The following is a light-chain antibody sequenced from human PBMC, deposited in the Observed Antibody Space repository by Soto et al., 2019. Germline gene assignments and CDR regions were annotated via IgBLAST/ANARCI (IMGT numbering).Light chain of an antibody. J-gene: IGLJ1*01. Sequence: QSVLTQPPSVSGAAGQRVTISCTGSSSKIGAGYDVHWYQQLPGTAPKLLIYGNSNRPSGVPDRFSGSKSGTSASLAITGLQPEDEADYYCQSYDSSLSGYVFGTGTKLTVL. CDR3: QSYDSSLSGYV. CDR2: GNS. CDR1: SSKIGAGYD. V-gene: IGLV1-40*01.